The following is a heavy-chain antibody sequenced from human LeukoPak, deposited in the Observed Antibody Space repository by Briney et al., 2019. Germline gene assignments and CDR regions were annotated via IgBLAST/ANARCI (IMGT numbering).Heavy chain of an antibody. CDR3: ARRAVTPPDNWFDT. D-gene: IGHD3-10*01. CDR2: IYPSDSHT. J-gene: IGHJ5*02. Sequence: GESLRISCAISGYNFATNFIAWVRQMPGKGLEYMGIIYPSDSHTRYFPSFQGQVTISADKSLSTAYLQWTSLKVSDTAMYYCARRAVTPPDNWFDTWGQATLVTV. V-gene: IGHV5-51*01. CDR1: GYNFATNF.